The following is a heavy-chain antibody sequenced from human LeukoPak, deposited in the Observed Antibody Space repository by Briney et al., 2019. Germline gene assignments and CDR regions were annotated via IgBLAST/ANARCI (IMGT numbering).Heavy chain of an antibody. CDR3: ARDLLNYYDSSGYFDY. CDR1: GYIFISYV. J-gene: IGHJ4*02. V-gene: IGHV1-69*04. CDR2: IIPILGIA. Sequence: GASVKVSCKASGYIFISYVISWVRQAPGQGLEWMGRIIPILGIANYAQKFQGRVTITADKSTSTAYMELGSLRSEDTAVYYCARDLLNYYDSSGYFDYWGQGTLVTVSS. D-gene: IGHD3-22*01.